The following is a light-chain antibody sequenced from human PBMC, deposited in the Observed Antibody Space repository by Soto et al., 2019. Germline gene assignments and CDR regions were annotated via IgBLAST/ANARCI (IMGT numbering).Light chain of an antibody. Sequence: EIGFRWSPATLSLSPGERATLSCRASQSVSSYLAWYQQKPGQAPRLLIYDASNRATGIPARFSGSGSGTDFSLTISSLDPEDFAVYYCQQRSNWHPTCGGGTMVDIK. J-gene: IGKJ4*01. CDR3: QQRSNWHPT. CDR2: DAS. V-gene: IGKV3-11*01. CDR1: QSVSSY.